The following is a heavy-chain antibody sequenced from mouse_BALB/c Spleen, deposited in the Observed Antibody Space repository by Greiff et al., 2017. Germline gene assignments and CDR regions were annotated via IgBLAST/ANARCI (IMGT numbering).Heavy chain of an antibody. Sequence: VQLVESGGGLVQPGGSRKLSCAASGFTFSSFGMHWVRQAPEKGLEWVAYISSGSSTIYYADTVKGRFTISRDNPKNTLFLQMTSLRSEDTAMYYCAREGYYYAMDYWGQGTSVTVSS. J-gene: IGHJ4*01. CDR1: GFTFSSFG. CDR2: ISSGSSTI. CDR3: AREGYYYAMDY. V-gene: IGHV5-17*02.